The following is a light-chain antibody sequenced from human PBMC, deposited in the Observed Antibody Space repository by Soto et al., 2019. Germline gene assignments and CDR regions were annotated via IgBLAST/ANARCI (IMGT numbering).Light chain of an antibody. CDR3: QHYNSYSEA. V-gene: IGKV1-5*03. CDR2: KAS. Sequence: DIQMTQSPSTLSGSVGARVTITCRDSQTISSWLAWYQQTPGKAPKLXIYKASTLKSGVLSRFSGSGAGTECTLTISSLQPDDVATDYCQHYNSYSEAFGQGTKVDIK. CDR1: QTISSW. J-gene: IGKJ1*01.